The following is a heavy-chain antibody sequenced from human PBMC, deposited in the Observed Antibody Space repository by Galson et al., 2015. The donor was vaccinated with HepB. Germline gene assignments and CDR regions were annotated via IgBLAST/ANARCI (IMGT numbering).Heavy chain of an antibody. J-gene: IGHJ4*02. Sequence: SVKVSCKASGYTFTSYAMHWVRQAPGQRLEWMGWINAGNGNTKYSQKFQGRVTITRDTSASTAYMELSSLRSEDTAVYYCARRIAVASHFDYWGQGTLVTVSS. CDR2: INAGNGNT. CDR3: ARRIAVASHFDY. D-gene: IGHD6-19*01. V-gene: IGHV1-3*01. CDR1: GYTFTSYA.